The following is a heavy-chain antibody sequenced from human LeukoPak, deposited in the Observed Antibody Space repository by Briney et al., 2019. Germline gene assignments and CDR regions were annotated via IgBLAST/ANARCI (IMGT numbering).Heavy chain of an antibody. J-gene: IGHJ6*03. CDR3: ARGTTMHYYYYMDV. D-gene: IGHD2/OR15-2a*01. CDR2: IYYSGST. CDR1: GGSISTYY. Sequence: PSETLSLICTVSGGSISTYYWSWIRQPPGKGLEWIGYIYYSGSTNYNPSLKSRVTISVDTSKNQFSLKLSSVTAADTAVYYCARGTTMHYYYYMDVWGKGTAVTVSS. V-gene: IGHV4-59*01.